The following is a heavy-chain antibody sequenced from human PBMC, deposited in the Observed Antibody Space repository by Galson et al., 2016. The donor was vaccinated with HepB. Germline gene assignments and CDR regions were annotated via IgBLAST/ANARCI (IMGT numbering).Heavy chain of an antibody. CDR1: GGTYNSYV. V-gene: IGHV1-69*13. D-gene: IGHD3-9*01. CDR3: AREFDVLTGYYKGFFDS. Sequence: SVKVSCKASGGTYNSYVIAWVRQAPGQGLEWMGGIISIFGRVKYAQKFQGRLTITADESTSTVYMELSSLRSEDTAVYYCAREFDVLTGYYKGFFDSWGQGTLVTVSS. J-gene: IGHJ4*02. CDR2: IISIFGRV.